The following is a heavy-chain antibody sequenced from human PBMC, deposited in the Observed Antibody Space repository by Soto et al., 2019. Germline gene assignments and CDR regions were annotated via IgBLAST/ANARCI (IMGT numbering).Heavy chain of an antibody. V-gene: IGHV1-18*01. J-gene: IGHJ4*02. Sequence: QVHLVQSGAEVKKPGASVKVSCQASGYAFTTYGITWVRQAPGQGLEWVGWISAHNGNTNYAQKLQGRVTVTRDTSTSTAYMELRSLRSDDTAVYYCARGRYGAYWGQGALVTVSS. D-gene: IGHD3-10*01. CDR3: ARGRYGAY. CDR1: GYAFTTYG. CDR2: ISAHNGNT.